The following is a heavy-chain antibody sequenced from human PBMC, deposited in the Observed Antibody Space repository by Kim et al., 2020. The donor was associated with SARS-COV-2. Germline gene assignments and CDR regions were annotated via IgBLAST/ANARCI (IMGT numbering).Heavy chain of an antibody. Sequence: GGSLRLSCAASGFTFSNAWMSWVRQAPGKGLEWVGRIKSKTDGGTTDYAAPVKGRFTISREDSKNTLYLQMNSLKTEDTAVYYCTTDLCCYSSSWYNYFDYWGQGTLVTVSS. V-gene: IGHV3-15*01. D-gene: IGHD6-13*01. CDR3: TTDLCCYSSSWYNYFDY. CDR1: GFTFSNAW. J-gene: IGHJ4*02. CDR2: IKSKTDGGTT.